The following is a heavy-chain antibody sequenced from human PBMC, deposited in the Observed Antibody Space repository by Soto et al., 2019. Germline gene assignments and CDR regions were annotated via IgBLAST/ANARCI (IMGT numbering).Heavy chain of an antibody. CDR2: IYYSGST. V-gene: IGHV4-31*03. Sequence: SETLSLTCTVSGGSISSGGYYWSWIRQHPGKGLEWIGYIYYSGSTYYNPSLKSRVTISVDTSKNQFSLKLSSVTAADTAVYSCARARRDGYNYPFDYWGQGTLVTVSS. J-gene: IGHJ4*02. CDR1: GGSISSGGYY. CDR3: ARARRDGYNYPFDY. D-gene: IGHD5-12*01.